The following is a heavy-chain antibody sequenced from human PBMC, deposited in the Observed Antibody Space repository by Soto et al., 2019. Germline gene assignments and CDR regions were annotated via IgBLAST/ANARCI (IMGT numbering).Heavy chain of an antibody. Sequence: QVQLVQSGDEVKKPGASVKVSCKASGYIFVNYGIAWVRQAPGQGLEWMGWISTYTGNTHSATKVQGSLTSTTDTSTSTAYMDLGILTSDDTAVYYCVMVDNYVTPTPQDVWGQGTTVTVSS. D-gene: IGHD3-16*01. CDR3: VMVDNYVTPTPQDV. V-gene: IGHV1-18*01. CDR2: ISTYTGNT. CDR1: GYIFVNYG. J-gene: IGHJ6*02.